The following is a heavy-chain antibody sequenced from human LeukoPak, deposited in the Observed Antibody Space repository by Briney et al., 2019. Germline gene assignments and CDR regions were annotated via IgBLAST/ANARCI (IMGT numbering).Heavy chain of an antibody. D-gene: IGHD1-26*01. CDR2: INKDGSAT. CDR3: ATWAFYHSLDV. J-gene: IGHJ6*02. V-gene: IGHV3-43*02. CDR1: GFTFDAYA. Sequence: GGSLRLSCEASGFTFDAYAMHWVRQAPGKGLEWVSLINKDGSATYYAGSVKGRFTISRDDSKNSLYLQMNSLRSEDTALYYCATWAFYHSLDVWGQGTTVTVSS.